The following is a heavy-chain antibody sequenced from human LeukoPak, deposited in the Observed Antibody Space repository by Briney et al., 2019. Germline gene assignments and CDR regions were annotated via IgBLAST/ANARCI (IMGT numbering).Heavy chain of an antibody. V-gene: IGHV1-69*02. CDR3: ASQDDYVWGSYRLDY. Sequence: SVKVSCKASGGTFSSYTISWVRQAPGQGLEWMGRIIPILGIANYAQKSQGRVTITADKSTSTAYMELSSLRSEDTAVYYCASQDDYVWGSYRLDYWGQGTLVTVSS. J-gene: IGHJ4*02. CDR1: GGTFSSYT. CDR2: IIPILGIA. D-gene: IGHD3-16*02.